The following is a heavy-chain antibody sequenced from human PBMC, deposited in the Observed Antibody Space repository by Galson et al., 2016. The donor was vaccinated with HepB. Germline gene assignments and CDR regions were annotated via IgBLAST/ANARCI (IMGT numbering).Heavy chain of an antibody. J-gene: IGHJ5*02. CDR1: GGTFSTYA. CDR3: AREIAAAANNWFDP. D-gene: IGHD6-13*01. V-gene: IGHV1-69*13. Sequence: SVKVSCKASGGTFSTYAISWVRQAPGQGLEWMGGIIPIFGTANYAQKFQGRVTITADESTSIASMEMSSLRSEDTALYYCAREIAAAANNWFDPWGQGTLVTVSS. CDR2: IIPIFGTA.